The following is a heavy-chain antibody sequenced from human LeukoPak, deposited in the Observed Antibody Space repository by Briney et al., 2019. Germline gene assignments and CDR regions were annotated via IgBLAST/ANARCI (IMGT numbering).Heavy chain of an antibody. V-gene: IGHV1-69*05. Sequence: SVTVSCKASGGTFSSYAISWVRQAPGQGLEWMGGIIPIFGTANYVQKFQGRVTITTDESTSTAYMELSSLRSEDTAVYYCARDLGSRDNYYYYMDVWGKGTTVTVSS. D-gene: IGHD2-15*01. J-gene: IGHJ6*03. CDR3: ARDLGSRDNYYYYMDV. CDR2: IIPIFGTA. CDR1: GGTFSSYA.